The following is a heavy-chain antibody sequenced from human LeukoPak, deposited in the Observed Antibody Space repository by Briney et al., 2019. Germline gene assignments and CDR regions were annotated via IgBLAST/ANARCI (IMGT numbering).Heavy chain of an antibody. CDR1: GYTFTGYY. J-gene: IGHJ4*02. D-gene: IGHD5-18*01. V-gene: IGHV1-2*04. CDR3: ARGDTAMASNLDY. CDR2: INPNSGGT. Sequence: ASVKVSCKASGYTFTGYYMHWVRQAPGQGLEWMGWINPNSGGTNYAQKFQGWVTMTRDTSISTAYMELSRLRSDDTAVYYCARGDTAMASNLDYWGQGTLVTVSS.